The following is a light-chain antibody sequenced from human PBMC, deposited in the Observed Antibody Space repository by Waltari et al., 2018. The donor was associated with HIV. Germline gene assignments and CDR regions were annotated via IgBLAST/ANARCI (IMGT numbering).Light chain of an antibody. V-gene: IGLV1-47*01. CDR2: RID. CDR1: RSNIGGNF. Sequence: QSVLTQPPSASGTPGQRVTISCSGGRSNIGGNFVYWYQHLPGTAPKLLIYRIDQRPSGVPDRFSGSRSGTSASLVISGLRSEDEADYYCASWDDSVFGPVFGGGTKVTVL. CDR3: ASWDDSVFGPV. J-gene: IGLJ2*01.